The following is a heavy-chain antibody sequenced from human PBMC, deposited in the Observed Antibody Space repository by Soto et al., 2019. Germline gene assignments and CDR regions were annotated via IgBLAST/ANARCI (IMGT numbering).Heavy chain of an antibody. CDR2: IYSGGYT. CDR1: GFTVSNNY. Sequence: EVQLVESGGGLIQPGGSLRLSCAVSGFTVSNNYMSWVRQAPGKGLEGVSVIYSGGYTAYGDSVKGRFTISRDNSKNTPYLQTNGLGPDAPAVFYGATTPGGGGYWGQGTLVTVSS. D-gene: IGHD3-10*01. V-gene: IGHV3-53*01. J-gene: IGHJ4*02. CDR3: ATTPGGGGY.